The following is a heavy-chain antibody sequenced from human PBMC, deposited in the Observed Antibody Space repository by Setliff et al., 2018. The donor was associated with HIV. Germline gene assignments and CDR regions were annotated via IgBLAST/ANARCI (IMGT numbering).Heavy chain of an antibody. V-gene: IGHV4-38-2*01. CDR1: GYSISSDYC. CDR2: IYYDGRT. D-gene: IGHD1-26*01. J-gene: IGHJ4*02. Sequence: SETLSLTCGVSGYSISSDYCWGWIRQPPGKGLGWIGSIYYDGRTFYKPSLKSRLTISVDTSKNQFSLSLNSVTAADTAVYYCARHRDGGTYPLDYWGQGTLVTVSS. CDR3: ARHRDGGTYPLDY.